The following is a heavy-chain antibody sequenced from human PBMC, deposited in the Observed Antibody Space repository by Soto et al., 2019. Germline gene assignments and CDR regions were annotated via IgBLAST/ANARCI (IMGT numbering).Heavy chain of an antibody. Sequence: GGSLRLSCAASGFTFSGSAMHWVRQASGKGLEWVGRIRSKANSYATAYAASVKGRFTISRDDSKNTAYLQMNSLKTEDTAVYYCTSLRIVRDGVGFDYWGQGTLVTVSS. CDR1: GFTFSGSA. D-gene: IGHD2-21*01. CDR2: IRSKANSYAT. J-gene: IGHJ4*02. CDR3: TSLRIVRDGVGFDY. V-gene: IGHV3-73*01.